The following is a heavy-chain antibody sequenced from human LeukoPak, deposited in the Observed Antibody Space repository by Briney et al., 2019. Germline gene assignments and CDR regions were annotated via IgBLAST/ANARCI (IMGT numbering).Heavy chain of an antibody. Sequence: SETLSHTCAVYGGSFSGYYWSWIRQPPGKGLEWIGEINHSGSTNYNPSLKSRVTISVDTSKNQFSLKLSSVTAADTAVYYCARRRTMVRGVIDYWGQGTLVTVSS. D-gene: IGHD3-10*01. V-gene: IGHV4-34*01. CDR1: GGSFSGYY. CDR2: INHSGST. CDR3: ARRRTMVRGVIDY. J-gene: IGHJ4*02.